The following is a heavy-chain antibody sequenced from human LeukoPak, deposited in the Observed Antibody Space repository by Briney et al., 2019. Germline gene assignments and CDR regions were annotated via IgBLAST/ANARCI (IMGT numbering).Heavy chain of an antibody. CDR2: IYYSGST. D-gene: IGHD3-10*01. J-gene: IGHJ5*02. CDR1: GGSISSYY. V-gene: IGHV4-59*01. Sequence: PSETLSLTCTVSGGSISSYYWSWIRQPPGKGLEWIGYIYYSGSTNYNPSLKSRVTISVDTSKNQFSLKLSSVTAADTAVYYCARVGYYYGSGGYRWFDPWGQGTLVTVSS. CDR3: ARVGYYYGSGGYRWFDP.